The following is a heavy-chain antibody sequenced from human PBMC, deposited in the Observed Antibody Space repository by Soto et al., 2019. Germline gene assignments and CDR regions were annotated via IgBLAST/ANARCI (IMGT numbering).Heavy chain of an antibody. D-gene: IGHD2-8*02. CDR2: ISRDGGTK. Sequence: ESGGGVVQPGRSLRLSCAGSGFTVNTYGMHWVRQAPGKGLEWVAVISRDGGTKFYADSVKGRFTISRDNSRNTLFLEMNSLRGDDMAVYYCTGAVASGYWGQGTLVTISS. J-gene: IGHJ4*02. CDR3: TGAVASGY. V-gene: IGHV3-30*03. CDR1: GFTVNTYG.